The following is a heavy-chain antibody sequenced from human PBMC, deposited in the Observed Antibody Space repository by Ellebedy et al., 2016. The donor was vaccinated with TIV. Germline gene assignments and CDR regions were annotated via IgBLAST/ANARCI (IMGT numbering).Heavy chain of an antibody. CDR1: GFIFGDYT. CDR3: AKDMGMATSNPVLDY. CDR2: ISWDGGTT. J-gene: IGHJ4*02. Sequence: PGGSLRLSCAASGFIFGDYTIHRVRQAPGKGLEWVSLISWDGGTTYYADSVKGRFTISRDNSKNSLYLQMNSLRTEDTALYYCAKDMGMATSNPVLDYWGQGTLVTVSS. D-gene: IGHD5-24*01. V-gene: IGHV3-43*01.